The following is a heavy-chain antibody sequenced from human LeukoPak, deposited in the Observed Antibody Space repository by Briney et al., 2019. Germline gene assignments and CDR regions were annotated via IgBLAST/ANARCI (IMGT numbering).Heavy chain of an antibody. CDR1: GGTFSSYA. CDR2: IIPIFGTA. CDR3: ARGSTWLLYVSSKTYYMDV. Sequence: ASVKVSCKASGGTFSSYAISWVRQAPGQGLEWMGGIIPIFGTANYAQKFQGRVTITADKSTSTAYMELSSLRSEDTAVYYCARGSTWLLYVSSKTYYMDVWGKGTTVTVSS. V-gene: IGHV1-69*06. J-gene: IGHJ6*03. D-gene: IGHD3-3*01.